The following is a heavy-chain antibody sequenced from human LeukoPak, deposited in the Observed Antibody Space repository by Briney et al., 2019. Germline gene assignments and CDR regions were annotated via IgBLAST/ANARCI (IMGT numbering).Heavy chain of an antibody. J-gene: IGHJ3*02. Sequence: PSETLSLTCAVYGGAFSGYYWSWIRQPPGKGLEWIGEINHSGSTNYNPSLKSRVTISVDTSKNQFSLKLSSVTAADTAVYYCARKTGYGDIVVVVAATNAFDIWGQGTMVTVSS. V-gene: IGHV4-34*01. D-gene: IGHD2-15*01. CDR1: GGAFSGYY. CDR2: INHSGST. CDR3: ARKTGYGDIVVVVAATNAFDI.